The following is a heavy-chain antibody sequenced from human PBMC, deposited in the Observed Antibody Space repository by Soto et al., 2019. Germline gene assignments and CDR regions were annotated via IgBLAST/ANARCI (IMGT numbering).Heavy chain of an antibody. CDR2: ISAYNGNT. J-gene: IGHJ6*02. CDR3: ARDWRLSFFNYYYYGMDV. V-gene: IGHV1-18*01. Sequence: GASVKVSCKASGYTFTSYGISWVRQAPGQGLEWMGWISAYNGNTNYAQKLQGRVTMTTDTSTSTAYMELRSLRSDDTAVFYCARDWRLSFFNYYYYGMDVWGQGTTVTVSS. CDR1: GYTFTSYG.